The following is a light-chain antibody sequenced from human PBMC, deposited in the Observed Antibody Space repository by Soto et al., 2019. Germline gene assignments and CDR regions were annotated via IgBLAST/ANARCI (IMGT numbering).Light chain of an antibody. CDR2: AAS. CDR1: RDISSS. CDR3: RKYNSAPNT. V-gene: IGKV1-27*01. J-gene: IGKJ2*01. Sequence: DVPMTQSPSSLSASVGDRVTITCRASRDISSSLAWYQQKPGKVPKLLIYAASTLHAGVQSRFSGSGSGTFFTLTINSLQPEDVATYYCRKYNSAPNTFGRGTRLEIK.